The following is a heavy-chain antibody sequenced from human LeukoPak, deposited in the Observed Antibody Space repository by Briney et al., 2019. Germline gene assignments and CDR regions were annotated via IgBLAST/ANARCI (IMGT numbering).Heavy chain of an antibody. Sequence: GGSLRLSCAASGFTFSTYSMNWVRQAPGKGLEWVSYISRTSSTIYYADSVKGRFTISRDNAKNSLYLQMNNLRAEDSALYYCADGLAAAGNFLLRDFYYFIDVWGKGTTVTVSS. J-gene: IGHJ6*03. CDR1: GFTFSTYS. D-gene: IGHD6-25*01. V-gene: IGHV3-48*01. CDR2: ISRTSSTI. CDR3: ADGLAAAGNFLLRDFYYFIDV.